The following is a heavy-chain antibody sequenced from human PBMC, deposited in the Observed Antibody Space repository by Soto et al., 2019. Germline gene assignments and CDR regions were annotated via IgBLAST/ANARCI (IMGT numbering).Heavy chain of an antibody. CDR2: IYWNDDK. V-gene: IGHV2-5*01. Sequence: SGPTLVKPTQTLTLTCTFSGFSLSTSGVGVGWIRQPPGKALEWLALIYWNDDKRYSPSLKSRLTITKDTSKNQVVLTMTNMDPVDTATYYCAHSGGSYYYFVYFDYWGQGTLVTVSS. CDR1: GFSLSTSGVG. CDR3: AHSGGSYYYFVYFDY. J-gene: IGHJ4*02. D-gene: IGHD1-26*01.